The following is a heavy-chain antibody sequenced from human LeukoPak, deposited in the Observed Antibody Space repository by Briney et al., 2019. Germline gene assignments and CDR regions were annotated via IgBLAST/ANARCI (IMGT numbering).Heavy chain of an antibody. V-gene: IGHV3-15*01. CDR1: GFTFSHAW. CDR2: IWSMTDGGTT. D-gene: IGHD1-26*01. CDR3: AKSRWETYAVRAFDI. Sequence: PGGSLRLFCAASGFTFSHAWMTWVRQDPGKGLEWVGRIWSMTDGGTTVYAAPVKGRFTISRDDSKNTLYLQMNSLKTEDTAVYYCAKSRWETYAVRAFDIWGQGTMVTVSS. J-gene: IGHJ3*02.